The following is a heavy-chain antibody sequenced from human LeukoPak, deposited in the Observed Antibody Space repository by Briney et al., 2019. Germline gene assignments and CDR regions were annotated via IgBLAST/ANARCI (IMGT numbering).Heavy chain of an antibody. CDR2: MNSNSGNT. D-gene: IGHD5-18*01. J-gene: IGHJ4*02. Sequence: ASVKVSCKASGYTFTSYDINWVRQATGQGLEWMGWMNSNSGNTGYAQKFQGRVTITRNTSISTAYMELSSLRSEDTAVYYCARVLGYSPDYWGQGTLVTVSS. V-gene: IGHV1-8*03. CDR1: GYTFTSYD. CDR3: ARVLGYSPDY.